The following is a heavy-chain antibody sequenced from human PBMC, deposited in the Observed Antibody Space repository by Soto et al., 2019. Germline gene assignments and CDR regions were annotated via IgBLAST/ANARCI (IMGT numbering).Heavy chain of an antibody. D-gene: IGHD4-4*01. V-gene: IGHV3-11*06. CDR3: ARGHHSLDV. Sequence: QAQLVESGGGLAKPGGSLRLSCAASGFTFSDHYMSWIRQAPGKGLEWISYINPSGTNTDYAESVKGRFTISRDNAENSLYLQMNSRRAEDTALYYCARGHHSLDVWGQGATVTVSS. CDR1: GFTFSDHY. J-gene: IGHJ6*02. CDR2: INPSGTNT.